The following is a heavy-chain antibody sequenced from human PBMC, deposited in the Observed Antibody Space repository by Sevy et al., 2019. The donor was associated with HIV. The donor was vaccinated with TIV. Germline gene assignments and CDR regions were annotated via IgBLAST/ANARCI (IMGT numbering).Heavy chain of an antibody. V-gene: IGHV1-2*02. CDR3: ARVYYYDSTASLVY. CDR1: GYTFTDHY. J-gene: IGHJ4*02. CDR2: INPKGGST. Sequence: ASVKVSCKTSGYTFTDHYMHWVRQAPGQGLEWMGWINPKGGSTSYSQKLQGRVTMTRDTSISTAYMELSRLRSDDTAVYYCARVYYYDSTASLVYWGQGTLVTVSS. D-gene: IGHD3-22*01.